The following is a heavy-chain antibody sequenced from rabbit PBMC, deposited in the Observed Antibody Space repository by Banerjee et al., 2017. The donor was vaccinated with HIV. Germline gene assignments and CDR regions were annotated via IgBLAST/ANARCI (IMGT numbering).Heavy chain of an antibody. D-gene: IGHD6-1*01. CDR2: IGTGDSVT. Sequence: QSLEESGGDLVKPEGSLTLTCTASGFSFSSGYYMCWVRQAPGKGLEWIGCIGTGDSVTYYANWAKGRFTISKTSSTTVTLQMTSLTAADTATYFCARDRGDSNGYVTLFDLWGPGTLV. J-gene: IGHJ4*01. CDR1: GFSFSSGYY. V-gene: IGHV1S40*01. CDR3: ARDRGDSNGYVTLFDL.